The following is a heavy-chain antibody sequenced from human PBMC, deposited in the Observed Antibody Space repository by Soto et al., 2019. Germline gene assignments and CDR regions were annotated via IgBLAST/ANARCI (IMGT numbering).Heavy chain of an antibody. CDR2: MNPNSGNT. J-gene: IGHJ6*03. Sequence: QVQLVQSGAEVKKPGASVKVSCKASGYTFTSYDINWVRQATGQGLEWMGWMNPNSGNTGYAQKFQGRVTMTRNTSISTAHMELSSLRSEDTAVYYCARDGGLYDFWSGFYYYYYMDVWGKGTTVTVSS. CDR3: ARDGGLYDFWSGFYYYYYMDV. D-gene: IGHD3-3*01. V-gene: IGHV1-8*01. CDR1: GYTFTSYD.